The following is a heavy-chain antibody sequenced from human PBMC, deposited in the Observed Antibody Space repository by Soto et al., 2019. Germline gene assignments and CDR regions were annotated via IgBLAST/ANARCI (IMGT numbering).Heavy chain of an antibody. CDR3: ARVSSVGATPYYYYGMDV. CDR1: GYTFTSYG. D-gene: IGHD1-26*01. CDR2: ISAYNGNT. V-gene: IGHV1-18*04. Sequence: ASVKVSCKASGYTFTSYGISWVRPAPGQGLEWMGWISAYNGNTNYAQKLQGRVTMTTDTSTSTAYMELRSLRSDDTAVYYCARVSSVGATPYYYYGMDVWGQGTTVTVSS. J-gene: IGHJ6*02.